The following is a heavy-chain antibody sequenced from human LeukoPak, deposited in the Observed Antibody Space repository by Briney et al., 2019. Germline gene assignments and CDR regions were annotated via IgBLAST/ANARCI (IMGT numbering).Heavy chain of an antibody. CDR1: RFTFSSYA. J-gene: IGHJ4*02. CDR2: ISYDGSNN. D-gene: IGHD5-24*01. Sequence: PGGSLRLSCAASRFTFSSYAMHWVRQAPGKGLEWVAVISYDGSNNYYADSVKGRFTMSRDNSKNTLYLQMNSLRAEDTAVYYCAKNGDSERWLQPKFVTHWGQGTLVTVSS. CDR3: AKNGDSERWLQPKFVTH. V-gene: IGHV3-30-3*02.